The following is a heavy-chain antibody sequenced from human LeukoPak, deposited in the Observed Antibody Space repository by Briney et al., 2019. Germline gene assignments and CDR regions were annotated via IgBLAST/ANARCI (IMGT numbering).Heavy chain of an antibody. CDR3: ARPAEGSGFYYFDY. V-gene: IGHV4-61*08. CDR2: IYYSGST. D-gene: IGHD3-22*01. CDR1: GGSISSGGYY. J-gene: IGHJ4*02. Sequence: SETLSLTCTVSGGSISSGGYYWSWIRQPPGKGLEWIGYIYYSGSTNYNPSLKSRVTISVDTSKNQFSLKLSSVTAADTAVYYCARPAEGSGFYYFDYWGQGTLVTVSS.